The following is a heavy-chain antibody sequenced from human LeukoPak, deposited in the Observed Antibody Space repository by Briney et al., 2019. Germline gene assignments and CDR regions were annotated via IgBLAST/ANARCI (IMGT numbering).Heavy chain of an antibody. J-gene: IGHJ4*02. V-gene: IGHV3-30*18. CDR3: AKDNWYLDY. CDR2: ISYDGSNK. D-gene: IGHD1-1*01. CDR1: GFTFSNYG. Sequence: GGSLRLSCAASGFTFSNYGIHWVRQAPGKGLEWVAVISYDGSNKYYADSVKGRCTISRDKSKNTVYLQMNSLRAEDTAVYYCAKDNWYLDYWGQGTLVTVSS.